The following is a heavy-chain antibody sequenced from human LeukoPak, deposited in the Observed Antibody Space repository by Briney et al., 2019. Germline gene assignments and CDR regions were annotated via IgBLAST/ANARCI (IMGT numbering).Heavy chain of an antibody. CDR2: ISSGSGTI. Sequence: GGSLRLSCVVSGIPFSDYYMNWIRQAPGKGLEWVSYISSGSGTIYYADSVKGRFTISRDNAKKSLYLQMNSLRDEDTAVYYCARAVLGYSWVYDYWAQGTLVTVSS. V-gene: IGHV3-11*04. D-gene: IGHD5-18*01. CDR3: ARAVLGYSWVYDY. CDR1: GIPFSDYY. J-gene: IGHJ4*02.